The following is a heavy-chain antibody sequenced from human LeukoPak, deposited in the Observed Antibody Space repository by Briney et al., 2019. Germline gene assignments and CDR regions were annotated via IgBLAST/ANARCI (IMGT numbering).Heavy chain of an antibody. V-gene: IGHV1-2*02. CDR1: GYTFTGYY. J-gene: IGHJ6*02. CDR3: ARDRYCSGGSCYFSYGMDV. Sequence: SVKVSCKASGYTFTGYYMHWVRQAPGQGLEWMGWINPNSGGTNYAQKFQGRVTMTRDTSISTAYMELSRLRSDDTAVYYCARDRYCSGGSCYFSYGMDVWGQGTTVTVSS. CDR2: INPNSGGT. D-gene: IGHD2-15*01.